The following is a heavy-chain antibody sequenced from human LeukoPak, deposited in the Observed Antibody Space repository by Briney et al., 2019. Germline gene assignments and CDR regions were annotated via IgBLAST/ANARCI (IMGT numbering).Heavy chain of an antibody. V-gene: IGHV3-15*01. CDR1: GFTFSNAW. Sequence: GGSLRLSCAGSGFTFSNAWMNWVRQAPGKGLEWVGRIKSKTDGGRTDYAAPVKGRFTISRDDSKNTLYLQMNSLKTEDTAVYYCTTGTNYWGQGTLVTVSS. J-gene: IGHJ4*02. CDR2: IKSKTDGGRT. CDR3: TTGTNY.